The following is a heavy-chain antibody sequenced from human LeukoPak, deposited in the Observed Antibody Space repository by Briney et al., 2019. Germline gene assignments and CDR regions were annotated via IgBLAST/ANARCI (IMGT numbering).Heavy chain of an antibody. CDR3: AKVNYGDNHPAGYYYYYYGMDV. V-gene: IGHV3-23*01. Sequence: PGGSLRLSCAASGFTFSSYAMSWVRQAPGKGLEWVSAISGSGGSTYYADSVKGRFTISRDNSKNTLYLQMNSLRAEDTAVYYCAKVNYGDNHPAGYYYYYYGMDVWGQGTTVTVSS. D-gene: IGHD4-17*01. J-gene: IGHJ6*02. CDR1: GFTFSSYA. CDR2: ISGSGGST.